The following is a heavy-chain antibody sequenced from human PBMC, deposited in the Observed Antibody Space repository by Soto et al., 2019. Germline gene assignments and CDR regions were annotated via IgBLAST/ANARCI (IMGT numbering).Heavy chain of an antibody. Sequence: SGPTLVNPTQTLTLTCTFSGFSLSTSGMRVNWIRQPPGKALEWLARIDWDDDKFYSTSLKTRLTISKDTSENQVVLTMTNMDPVDTATYYCARAPPGEDAFDIWGQGTLVTVSS. J-gene: IGHJ3*02. D-gene: IGHD3-10*01. CDR2: IDWDDDK. CDR3: ARAPPGEDAFDI. V-gene: IGHV2-70*04. CDR1: GFSLSTSGMR.